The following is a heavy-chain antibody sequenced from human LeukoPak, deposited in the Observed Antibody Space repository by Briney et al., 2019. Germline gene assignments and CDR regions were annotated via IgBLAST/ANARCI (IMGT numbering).Heavy chain of an antibody. CDR1: GGFISSSSYY. V-gene: IGHV4-39*01. D-gene: IGHD6-19*01. CDR3: ARHGSGWCKAYYYYYMDV. J-gene: IGHJ6*03. CDR2: IYYSGST. Sequence: PSETLSLTCTVSGGFISSSSYYWGWLRQPPGKGLEWIGSIYYSGSTYYNPSLKSRVTISVDTSKNQFSLKLSSVAAADTAVYYCARHGSGWCKAYYYYYMDVWGKGTTVTVSS.